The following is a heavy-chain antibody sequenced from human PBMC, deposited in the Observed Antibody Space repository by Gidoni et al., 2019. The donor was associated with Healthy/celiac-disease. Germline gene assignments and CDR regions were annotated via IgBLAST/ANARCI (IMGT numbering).Heavy chain of an antibody. CDR2: IYWDDDK. CDR1: GFSTSTSGVG. J-gene: IGHJ4*02. CDR3: AHSYDFWSGYSFDY. Sequence: QIPLKESGPSLVKTPPTLTLNCNFSGFSTSTSGVGVGWIRQPPGKALEWLALIYWDDDKRYSPSLKSRLTINKDTSKNQVVLTMTNMDPVDTATYYCAHSYDFWSGYSFDYWGQGTLVTVSS. V-gene: IGHV2-5*02. D-gene: IGHD3-3*01.